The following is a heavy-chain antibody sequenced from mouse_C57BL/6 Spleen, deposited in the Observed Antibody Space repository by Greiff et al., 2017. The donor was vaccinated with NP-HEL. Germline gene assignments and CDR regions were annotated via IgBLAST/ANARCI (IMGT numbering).Heavy chain of an antibody. Sequence: EVQLVESGGGLVQPKGSLKLSCAASGFSFNTYAMNWVRQAPGKGLEWVARIRSKSNNYATYYADSVKDRFTISRDDSESMLYLQMNNLKTEDTAMYYCVRPPPYGSSYGYFDVWGTGTTVTVSS. D-gene: IGHD1-1*01. CDR3: VRPPPYGSSYGYFDV. CDR1: GFSFNTYA. J-gene: IGHJ1*03. CDR2: IRSKSNNYAT. V-gene: IGHV10-1*01.